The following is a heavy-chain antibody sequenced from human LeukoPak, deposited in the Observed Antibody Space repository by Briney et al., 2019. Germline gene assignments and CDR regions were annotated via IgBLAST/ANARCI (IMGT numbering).Heavy chain of an antibody. D-gene: IGHD3-10*01. CDR3: ARWGPGAFDI. Sequence: SETLSLTCAVYGGSFSGYYWSWIRQSPEKGLECIGEINHSGGTNYKPSLKSRITISVDTSENQFSLKLSSVTAADTAVYYCARWGPGAFDIWGQGTMVTVSS. J-gene: IGHJ3*02. CDR2: INHSGGT. CDR1: GGSFSGYY. V-gene: IGHV4-34*01.